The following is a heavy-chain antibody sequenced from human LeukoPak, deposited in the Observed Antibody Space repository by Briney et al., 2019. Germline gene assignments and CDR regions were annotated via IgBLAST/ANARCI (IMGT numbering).Heavy chain of an antibody. CDR2: IYYSGST. CDR3: ARDRTGSY. Sequence: NPSETLSLTCTVSGGSTSSYYWSWIRQPPGKGLEWIGYIYYSGSTNYNPSLKSRVTISVDTSKNQFSLKLSSVTAADTAVYYCARDRTGSYWGQGTLVTVSS. J-gene: IGHJ4*02. V-gene: IGHV4-59*01. D-gene: IGHD1-14*01. CDR1: GGSTSSYY.